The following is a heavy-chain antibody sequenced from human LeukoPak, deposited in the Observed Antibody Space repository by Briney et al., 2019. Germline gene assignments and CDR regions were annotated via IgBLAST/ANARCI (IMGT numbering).Heavy chain of an antibody. V-gene: IGHV3-21*01. CDR2: ISSSSYI. CDR3: ARDRGFLEWLPDY. Sequence: GGSLRLSCAASGFTFSSYSMNWVRQAPGKGLEWVSSISSSSYIYYADSVKGRFTISRDNAKNSLYLQMNSLRAEDTAVYYCARDRGFLEWLPDYWGQGTLVTVSS. D-gene: IGHD3-3*01. J-gene: IGHJ4*02. CDR1: GFTFSSYS.